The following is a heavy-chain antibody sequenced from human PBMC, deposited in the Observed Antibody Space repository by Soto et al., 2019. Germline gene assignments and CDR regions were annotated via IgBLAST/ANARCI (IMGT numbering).Heavy chain of an antibody. CDR2: FYYSENT. J-gene: IGHJ6*02. Sequence: SETLSLTCSVSGGSISSKSYSWGWIRQPPGKGLEWIGTFYYSENTYYNPSLKSRVTISVDTSKNQFSLKLSSVTAADTAVYYCASYCGGDCYRDYYYYYGMDVWGQGTTVTVSS. CDR1: GGSISSKSYS. D-gene: IGHD2-21*01. CDR3: ASYCGGDCYRDYYYYYGMDV. V-gene: IGHV4-39*01.